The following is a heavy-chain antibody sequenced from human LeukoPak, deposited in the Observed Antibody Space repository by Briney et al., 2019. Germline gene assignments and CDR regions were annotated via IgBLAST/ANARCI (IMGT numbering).Heavy chain of an antibody. Sequence: GASVKVSCKASGYTFTGYYLHWVRQAPGQGLEWMGWINPNSGGTNFAQKFQGRVTMTRDTSISTAYMELSRLRSDDTAVYYCARGPVPLLSVTMIVVATEELHMDVWGKGTTVTVSS. V-gene: IGHV1-2*02. J-gene: IGHJ6*03. CDR2: INPNSGGT. D-gene: IGHD3-22*01. CDR1: GYTFTGYY. CDR3: ARGPVPLLSVTMIVVATEELHMDV.